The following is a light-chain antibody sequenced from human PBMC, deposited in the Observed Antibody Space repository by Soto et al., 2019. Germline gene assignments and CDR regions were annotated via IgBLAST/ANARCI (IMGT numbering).Light chain of an antibody. V-gene: IGLV4-60*03. J-gene: IGLJ3*02. CDR1: SGHSRYI. Sequence: QSVLTQSSSASASLGSSVKLTCTLSSGHSRYIIAWHQQQPGKAPRYLINLEDSGTYTKGSGVPDRFSGSSSGAARYLVIYNIKSEDEADYYCETWDSNTVVFGGGTKVTVL. CDR2: LEDSGTY. CDR3: ETWDSNTVV.